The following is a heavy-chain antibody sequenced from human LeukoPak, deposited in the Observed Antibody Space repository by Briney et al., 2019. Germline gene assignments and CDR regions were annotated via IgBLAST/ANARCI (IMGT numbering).Heavy chain of an antibody. CDR1: GFTFSSYA. D-gene: IGHD3-10*01. CDR2: ISGSDRSI. CDR3: AKDDDGSGSYPSFHY. J-gene: IGHJ4*02. Sequence: GGSLRLSCAASGFTFSSYAMSWVRQAPGKGPEWVSAISGSDRSIYYADSVRGRFTISRDNSKNTLYMQMNSLRAEDTAVYYCAKDDDGSGSYPSFHYWGQGTLVTVSS. V-gene: IGHV3-23*01.